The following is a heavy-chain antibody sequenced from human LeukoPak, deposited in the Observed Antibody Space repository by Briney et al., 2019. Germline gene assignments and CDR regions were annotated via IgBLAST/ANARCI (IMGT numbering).Heavy chain of an antibody. J-gene: IGHJ6*02. CDR3: ARGRGFEYYYDSSGYESVGLDV. V-gene: IGHV1-8*01. Sequence: ASVKVSCKASGYSFVTSDINWVRQAAGQGLEWMGWMNPLSGNTGYAQKFQGRVTMTRNTSISTAYMELSSLRSEDTAVYYCARGRGFEYYYDSSGYESVGLDVWGQGTTVTVSS. CDR2: MNPLSGNT. CDR1: GYSFVTSD. D-gene: IGHD3-22*01.